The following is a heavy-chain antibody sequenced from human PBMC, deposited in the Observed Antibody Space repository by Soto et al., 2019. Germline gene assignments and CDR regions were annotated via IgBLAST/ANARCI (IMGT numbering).Heavy chain of an antibody. CDR1: VDSVSSGDYY. V-gene: IGHV4-61*08. D-gene: IGHD3-16*01. Sequence: SETLSLTCSFSVDSVSSGDYYCSWIRQPPGKGLEWIGHVYFSGSTNYIPSLKSRLTVSVDTAKNQFSLKLNSVTAADTAVYYCARIPVDTYMIYWSDPGGQGNQVTV. J-gene: IGHJ5*02. CDR2: VYFSGST. CDR3: ARIPVDTYMIYWSDP.